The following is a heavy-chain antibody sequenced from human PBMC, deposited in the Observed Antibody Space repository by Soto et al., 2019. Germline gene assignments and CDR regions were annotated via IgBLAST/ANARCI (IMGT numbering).Heavy chain of an antibody. J-gene: IGHJ2*01. Sequence: QVQLVESGGGLVKPGGSLRLSCAASGFTFSDYYMSWIRQAPGKGLEWASYISSSGSTIYYADSVKGRFTISRDNAKNSLYLQMNSLRAEDTAVYYCATPAPYDYRHWYFDLWGRGTLVTVSS. CDR3: ATPAPYDYRHWYFDL. V-gene: IGHV3-11*01. CDR1: GFTFSDYY. D-gene: IGHD3-16*01. CDR2: ISSSGSTI.